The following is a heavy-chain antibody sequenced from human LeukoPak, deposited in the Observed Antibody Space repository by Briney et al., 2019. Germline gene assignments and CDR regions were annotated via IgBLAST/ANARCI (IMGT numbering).Heavy chain of an antibody. Sequence: ASVKVSCKAAGYAFSSYDINWVRQAPGQGLEWMGWMNPSSGNTGYTQKFQGRVTMTRYTSISTAYMELSSLRSEDTALYYCARMRGYTYGYWYLDLWGRGNLVTVSS. V-gene: IGHV1-8*01. J-gene: IGHJ2*01. D-gene: IGHD5-18*01. CDR3: ARMRGYTYGYWYLDL. CDR1: GYAFSSYD. CDR2: MNPSSGNT.